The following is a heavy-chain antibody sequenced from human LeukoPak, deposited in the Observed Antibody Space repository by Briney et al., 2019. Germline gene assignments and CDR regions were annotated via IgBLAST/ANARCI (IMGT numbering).Heavy chain of an antibody. CDR3: ARGGYGASSGFDY. D-gene: IGHD4-23*01. CDR2: VYTSGSP. CDR1: GGSISSYY. Sequence: AETLSLTCTVSGGSISSYYWSWIRQPAGKGLEWIGRVYTSGSPNYNPSLESRVTMSGDTSKNQFSLNLSSVTAADTAVYYCARGGYGASSGFDYWGQGTLVTVSS. V-gene: IGHV4-4*07. J-gene: IGHJ4*02.